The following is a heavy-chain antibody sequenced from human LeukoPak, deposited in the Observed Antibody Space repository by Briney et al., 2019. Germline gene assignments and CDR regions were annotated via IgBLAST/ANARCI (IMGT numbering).Heavy chain of an antibody. J-gene: IGHJ4*02. D-gene: IGHD3-22*01. Sequence: GGSLRLSCAASGFTFSSYSMLWVRQAPGKGLEWVSYISSSGSTIYYADSVKGRFTISRVNAKNPLYLQMNTLRAEDTAVYYCARDRWEPGDYYDSSGIDYWGQGTLVTVSS. CDR1: GFTFSSYS. V-gene: IGHV3-48*01. CDR3: ARDRWEPGDYYDSSGIDY. CDR2: ISSSGSTI.